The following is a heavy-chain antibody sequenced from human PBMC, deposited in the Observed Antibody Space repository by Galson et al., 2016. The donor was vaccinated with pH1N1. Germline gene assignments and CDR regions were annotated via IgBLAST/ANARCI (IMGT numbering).Heavy chain of an antibody. CDR2: ISAYSGAT. CDR1: GYNFNIYY. J-gene: IGHJ4*02. V-gene: IGHV1-8*02. Sequence: SVKVSCKASGYNFNIYYMHWVRQAPGQGLEWMGWISAYSGATDYAQKFQGRVTMTRNTSISTAYMELSSLRSEDTAVYYCARGPGVGAIDYWGQGTLVTVSS. D-gene: IGHD1-26*01. CDR3: ARGPGVGAIDY.